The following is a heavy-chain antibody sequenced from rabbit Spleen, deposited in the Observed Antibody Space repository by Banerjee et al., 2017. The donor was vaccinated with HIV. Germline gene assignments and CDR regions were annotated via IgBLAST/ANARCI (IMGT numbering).Heavy chain of an antibody. J-gene: IGHJ6*01. V-gene: IGHV1S40*01. CDR3: ARDTSSSFSSYGMDL. Sequence: QSLEESGGGLAKPGASLTLTCKPSGFTINQMHYMCWVRQAPGKGLEWIGCIGSGATGNPYFATWAKGRFTCSKTSSTTVTLQMTRLTAADTATYFCARDTSSSFSSYGMDLWGPGTLVTVS. CDR2: IGSGATGNP. D-gene: IGHD1-1*01. CDR1: GFTINQMHY.